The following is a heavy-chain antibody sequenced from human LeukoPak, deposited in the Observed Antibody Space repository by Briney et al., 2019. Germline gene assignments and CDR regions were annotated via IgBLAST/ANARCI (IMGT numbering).Heavy chain of an antibody. J-gene: IGHJ4*02. CDR2: ISYDGSNK. V-gene: IGHV3-30*18. Sequence: SCKASGYTFSDYYIHWVRQAPGKGLEWVAVISYDGSNKYYAESVKGRFTISRDNSKNTLSLQMNSLRAEDTAVYYCAKGYGFDSSGSEHYFENWGQGILVTVSS. D-gene: IGHD3-22*01. CDR1: GYTFSDYY. CDR3: AKGYGFDSSGSEHYFEN.